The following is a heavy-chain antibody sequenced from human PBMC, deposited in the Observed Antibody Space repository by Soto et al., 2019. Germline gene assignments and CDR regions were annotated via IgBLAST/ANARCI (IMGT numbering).Heavy chain of an antibody. V-gene: IGHV4-59*01. CDR1: GGSISSYY. J-gene: IGHJ6*02. CDR2: IYYSGST. CDR3: ARGHSGSYRTGEGYYYGMDV. D-gene: IGHD1-26*01. Sequence: QVQLQESGPGLVKPSETLSLTCTVSGGSISSYYWSWIRQPPGKGLEWIGYIYYSGSTNYNPSLKSRDTIXVXTXXNQFSLKLSSVTAADTAVYYCARGHSGSYRTGEGYYYGMDVWGQGTTVTVSS.